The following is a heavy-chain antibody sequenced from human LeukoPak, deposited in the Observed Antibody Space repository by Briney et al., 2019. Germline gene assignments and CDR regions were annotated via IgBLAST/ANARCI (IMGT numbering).Heavy chain of an antibody. CDR3: AKKKGEEQLVPGYFQH. V-gene: IGHV3-23*01. CDR2: ISGSGGST. CDR1: EFTVSSKY. D-gene: IGHD6-6*01. J-gene: IGHJ1*01. Sequence: GGSLRLSCAASEFTVSSKYMSWVRQAPGKGLEWVSAISGSGGSTYYADSVKGRFTISRDNSKNTLYLQMNSLRAEDTAVYYCAKKKGEEQLVPGYFQHWGQGTLVTVSS.